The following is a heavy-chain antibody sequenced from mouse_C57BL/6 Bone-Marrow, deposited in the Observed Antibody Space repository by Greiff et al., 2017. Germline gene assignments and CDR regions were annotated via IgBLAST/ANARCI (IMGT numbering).Heavy chain of an antibody. CDR1: AYTFPSSW. CDR3: ARPYYYGTFMDY. J-gene: IGHJ4*01. D-gene: IGHD1-1*01. Sequence: QVQLQQPGAELVKLGASLSLSSKASAYTFPSSWMPWLKRRPGQGLGWIGMFNPKSGSTNNNKKFKSKATLTVDKSSSTAYMQLSSLTSEDSAVYYCARPYYYGTFMDYWGQGTSVTVSS. V-gene: IGHV1-64*01. CDR2: FNPKSGST.